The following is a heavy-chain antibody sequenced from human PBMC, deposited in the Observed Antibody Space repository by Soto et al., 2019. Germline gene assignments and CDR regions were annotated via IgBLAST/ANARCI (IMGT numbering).Heavy chain of an antibody. CDR2: IYYSGST. V-gene: IGHV4-30-4*01. CDR1: GGSISSGDYY. J-gene: IGHJ4*02. D-gene: IGHD5-18*01. Sequence: QVQLQESGPGLVKPSQTLSLTCTVSGGSISSGDYYWSWIRQPPGKGLEWIGYIYYSGSTYYNPSLKSRVTISVDTSKNQFSLKLSSVTAADTAVYYCARVNFGYSTIQYYFDYWGQGTLVTVSS. CDR3: ARVNFGYSTIQYYFDY.